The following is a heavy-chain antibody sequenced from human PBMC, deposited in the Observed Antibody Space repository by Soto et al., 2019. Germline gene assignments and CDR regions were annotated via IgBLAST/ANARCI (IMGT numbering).Heavy chain of an antibody. V-gene: IGHV3-21*01. Sequence: GGSLRLCCAACGFTFSSYSMNWVRQAPGKGLEWVSSISSSSSYIYYADSVKGRFTISRDNAKNSLYLQMNSLRAEDTAVYYCARDAVRYYYDSRKAGYGMDVWGQGTTVTVSS. CDR2: ISSSSSYI. CDR1: GFTFSSYS. CDR3: ARDAVRYYYDSRKAGYGMDV. D-gene: IGHD3-22*01. J-gene: IGHJ6*02.